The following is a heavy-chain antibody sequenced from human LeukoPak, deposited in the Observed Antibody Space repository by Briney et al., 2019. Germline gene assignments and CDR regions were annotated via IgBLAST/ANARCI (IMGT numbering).Heavy chain of an antibody. D-gene: IGHD2-21*01. CDR3: GRGLGGVGSGGRLWGFDA. CDR2: ICGSGGST. V-gene: IGHV3-23*01. J-gene: IGHJ4*01. Sequence: GGSLRLSCAASGFTFRSYAMSWVRQAPGKGLEWVSGICGSGGSTSYADSVKGRLTFSRDNSKNTLCLQMNSLRAKDTAVYYCGRGLGGVGSGGRLWGFDAWGQGTPVTVSS. CDR1: GFTFRSYA.